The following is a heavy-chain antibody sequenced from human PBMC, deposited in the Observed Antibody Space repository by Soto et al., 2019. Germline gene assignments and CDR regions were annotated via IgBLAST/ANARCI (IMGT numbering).Heavy chain of an antibody. CDR3: MRSYGDSYYFYYGMDV. CDR2: INPGNSDT. J-gene: IGHJ6*02. V-gene: IGHV5-51*01. CDR1: GFIFSRYK. Sequence: GESLKISCEGSGFIFSRYKIGWVRQMPGKGLEWIGIINPGNSDTTYSPSFQGQVTISADNSINTAYLQWSSLRASDTAMFYCMRSYGDSYYFYYGMDVWGQGTTVTVSS. D-gene: IGHD2-21*02.